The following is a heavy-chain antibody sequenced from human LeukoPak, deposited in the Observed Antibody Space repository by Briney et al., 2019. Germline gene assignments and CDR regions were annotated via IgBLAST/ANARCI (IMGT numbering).Heavy chain of an antibody. CDR3: ASVYKNGMDV. D-gene: IGHD5-24*01. CDR1: GYTFTNYF. CDR2: LNPSGGSS. V-gene: IGHV1-46*01. Sequence: GASVKVSCKASGYTFTNYFMHWVRQAPGQGLEWMGILNPSGGSSSYAQKFQGRATLTRATSTSTVYMELSSLRSEDTAVYYCASVYKNGMDVWGQGTTVIVSS. J-gene: IGHJ6*02.